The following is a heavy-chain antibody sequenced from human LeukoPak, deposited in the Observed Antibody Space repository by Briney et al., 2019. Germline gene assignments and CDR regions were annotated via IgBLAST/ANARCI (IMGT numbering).Heavy chain of an antibody. D-gene: IGHD2-21*01. CDR2: ISTTGDNT. CDR1: GFTFTGYA. J-gene: IGHJ6*02. V-gene: IGHV3-23*01. Sequence: GGSLRLSCAASGFTFTGYAMNWVRQAPGKGLEWVSAISTTGDNTDYADSVKGRFTISRDNSKSTLYLQMDSLSAEDTAVYYCAKDHYGGDHYYFGMDVWGQGTTVTVSS. CDR3: AKDHYGGDHYYFGMDV.